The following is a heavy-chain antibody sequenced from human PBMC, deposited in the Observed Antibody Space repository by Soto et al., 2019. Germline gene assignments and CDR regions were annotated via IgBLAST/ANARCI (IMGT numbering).Heavy chain of an antibody. CDR2: INQDGSQR. CDR3: ARTGDDY. Sequence: EVQLVDSGGGLVQPGGSLRLSCAASGFTFTGFWMAWVRQAPGKGLEWVANINQDGSQRYYMDSVKGRFTISRYNSEKSLYLQMNSMRAEGTAVYYCARTGDDYWGQGTLVTVSS. J-gene: IGHJ4*02. CDR1: GFTFTGFW. D-gene: IGHD3-10*01. V-gene: IGHV3-7*01.